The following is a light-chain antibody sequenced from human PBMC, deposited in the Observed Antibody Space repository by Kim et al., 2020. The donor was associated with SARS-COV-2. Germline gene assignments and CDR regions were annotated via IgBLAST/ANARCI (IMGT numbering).Light chain of an antibody. CDR3: CSYAGTYTWV. CDR2: DVN. J-gene: IGLJ3*02. V-gene: IGLV2-11*01. CDR1: SSDVGGYNY. Sequence: QSALTQPRSVSGSPGQSVTISCTGTSSDVGGYNYVSWYQQHPGKAPKLMIYDVNKRPSGVPDRFSGSKSGNPASLTISGLQAEDEADYYCCSYAGTYTWVFGGGTQLTVL.